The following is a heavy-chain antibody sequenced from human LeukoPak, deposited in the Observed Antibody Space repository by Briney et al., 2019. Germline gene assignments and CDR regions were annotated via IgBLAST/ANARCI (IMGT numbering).Heavy chain of an antibody. CDR3: ARSRQPVRYCSSTSCFDWFDP. Sequence: ASVKVSCKASGYTFTSYGISWVRQAPGQGLEWMGWISAYNGNTNYAQKLQGRVTMTTDTSTSTAYMELRSLRSDDTAVYYCARSRQPVRYCSSTSCFDWFDPWGQGTLVTVSS. V-gene: IGHV1-18*04. J-gene: IGHJ5*02. D-gene: IGHD2-2*01. CDR2: ISAYNGNT. CDR1: GYTFTSYG.